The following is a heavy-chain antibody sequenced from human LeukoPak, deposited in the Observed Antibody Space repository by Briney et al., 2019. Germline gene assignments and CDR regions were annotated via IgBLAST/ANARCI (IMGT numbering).Heavy chain of an antibody. J-gene: IGHJ4*02. CDR3: AKGNSYNKTYYCDS. CDR2: IILNSQSI. Sequence: PGGSLRLSCAASGFTFSSYWLHWVRQVPGKGLEWVSGIILNSQSIAYADSVKGRFTISRDNAKNSLYLQMNDLRPEDMALYYCAKGNSYNKTYYCDSWGQGTLVTVSS. CDR1: GFTFSSYW. V-gene: IGHV3-9*03. D-gene: IGHD3-10*01.